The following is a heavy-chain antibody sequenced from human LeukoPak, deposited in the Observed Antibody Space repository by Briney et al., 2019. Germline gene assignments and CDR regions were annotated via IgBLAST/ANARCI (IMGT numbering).Heavy chain of an antibody. CDR2: ISGSGGNT. CDR3: AKDPTTDDYYLDY. CDR1: GFTFSNYA. J-gene: IGHJ4*02. Sequence: PGGSLRLSCAASGFTFSNYAMSWVRQAPGKGLEWVSVISGSGGNTYYADSVKGRFTISRDNSKNTLYLQMNSLRAEDTAVYYCAKDPTTDDYYLDYWGQGTLVTVSS. D-gene: IGHD1-26*01. V-gene: IGHV3-23*01.